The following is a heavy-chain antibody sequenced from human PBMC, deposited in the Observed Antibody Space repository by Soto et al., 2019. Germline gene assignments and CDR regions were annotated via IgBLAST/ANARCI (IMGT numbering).Heavy chain of an antibody. CDR2: IYYSGTT. J-gene: IGHJ4*01. CDR1: GGSISSSSHF. D-gene: IGHD3-22*01. Sequence: SETRSDTCIVSGGSISSSSHFWGWIRQPPGKGLEWIGGIYYSGTTYSNPSLRSRVTISVDTSKSQFSLKLTSVTAADSTVYYCVRAYTYDSSLGPGYFDSRGRGTLVT. V-gene: IGHV4-39*01. CDR3: VRAYTYDSSLGPGYFDS.